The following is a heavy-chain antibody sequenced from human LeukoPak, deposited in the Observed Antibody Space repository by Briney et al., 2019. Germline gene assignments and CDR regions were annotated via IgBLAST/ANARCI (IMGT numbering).Heavy chain of an antibody. V-gene: IGHV3-30*03. Sequence: PGGSLRLSCAASGFTFSSYGMHWVRQAPGKGLEWVAVISYDGSNKYYADSVKGRFTISRDNAKNSLYLQMNSLRAEDTAAYYCVTKWRWLQFWGQGTLVTVSS. CDR3: VTKWRWLQF. D-gene: IGHD5-24*01. CDR2: ISYDGSNK. J-gene: IGHJ4*02. CDR1: GFTFSSYG.